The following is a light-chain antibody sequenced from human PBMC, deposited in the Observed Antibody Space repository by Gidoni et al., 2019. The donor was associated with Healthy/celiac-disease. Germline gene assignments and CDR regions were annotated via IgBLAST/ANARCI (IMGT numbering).Light chain of an antibody. CDR1: HSVSSN. CDR2: GAS. Sequence: EIVMTPSPATLSVSPVERATLSCSASHSVSSNLAWYQQKPGQAPRLLIYGASTRATGSPARFSGSGSGTEFTLTISSLQSEDFAVYYCQQYNNWPPLTFGGGTKVEIK. J-gene: IGKJ4*01. CDR3: QQYNNWPPLT. V-gene: IGKV3-15*01.